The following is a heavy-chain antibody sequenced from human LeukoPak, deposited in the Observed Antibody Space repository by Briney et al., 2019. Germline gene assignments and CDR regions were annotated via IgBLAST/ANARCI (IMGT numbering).Heavy chain of an antibody. Sequence: SQTLSLTCTVSGASISSGSSYWSWIRQPAGKGLDWIGSIYYHENTYYNSSLKSRVTISVDTSKNQFPLKLNSVTAADTAVYYCARPKYSGDAFDIWGQGTMVTVSS. CDR3: ARPKYSGDAFDI. V-gene: IGHV4-30-2*03. D-gene: IGHD2/OR15-2a*01. CDR2: IYYHENT. J-gene: IGHJ3*02. CDR1: GASISSGSSY.